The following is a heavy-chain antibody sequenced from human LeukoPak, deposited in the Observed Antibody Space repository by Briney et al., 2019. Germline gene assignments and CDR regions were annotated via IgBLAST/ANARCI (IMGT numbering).Heavy chain of an antibody. D-gene: IGHD3-10*01. CDR1: GYTFTSYD. V-gene: IGHV1-8*01. J-gene: IGHJ4*01. CDR3: ARGRDLLWFGEAPR. Sequence: ASVKVSCKASGYTFTSYDINWVRQATGQGLERMGWMNPNSGNTGYAQKFQGRVTMTRNTSISTAYMELSSLRSEDTAVYYCARGRDLLWFGEAPRWGQEPWSPSPQ. CDR2: MNPNSGNT.